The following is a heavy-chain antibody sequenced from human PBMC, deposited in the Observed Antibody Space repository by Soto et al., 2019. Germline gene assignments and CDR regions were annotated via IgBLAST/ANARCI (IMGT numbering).Heavy chain of an antibody. CDR2: ISAYNGNT. J-gene: IGHJ6*02. CDR1: GYTFTSYG. V-gene: IGHV1-18*04. CDR3: ARYSGSYRGYYYGMDV. D-gene: IGHD1-26*01. Sequence: QVQLVQSGAEVKKPGASVKVSCKASGYTFTSYGISWVRQAPGQGLEWMGWISAYNGNTNYAQKLQGRVTMTTDTSTSKAYMELRSLRSDDTAVYYCARYSGSYRGYYYGMDVWGQGTTVTVSS.